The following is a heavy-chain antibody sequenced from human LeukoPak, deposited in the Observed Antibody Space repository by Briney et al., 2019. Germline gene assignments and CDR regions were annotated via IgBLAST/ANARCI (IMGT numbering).Heavy chain of an antibody. CDR2: IKQDGSEK. V-gene: IGHV3-7*01. J-gene: IGHJ5*02. Sequence: PGGSLRLSCAASGFTFSSYWMSWVRQAPGKGLEWVANIKQDGSEKYYVDSVKGRSTISRDNAKNSLYLQMNSLRAEDTAVYYCARGITIFGVVITPHPDWFDPWGQGTLVTVSS. D-gene: IGHD3-3*01. CDR3: ARGITIFGVVITPHPDWFDP. CDR1: GFTFSSYW.